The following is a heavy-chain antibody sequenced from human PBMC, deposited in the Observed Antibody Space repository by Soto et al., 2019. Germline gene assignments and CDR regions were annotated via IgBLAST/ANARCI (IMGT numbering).Heavy chain of an antibody. CDR1: GFTFSSYG. CDR3: ASWRLQGFDP. V-gene: IGHV3-33*01. J-gene: IGHJ5*02. D-gene: IGHD4-4*01. CDR2: IWYDGSNK. Sequence: QVQLVESGGGVVQPGRSLRLSCAASGFTFSSYGMHWVRQAPGKGLEWVAVIWYDGSNKYYADSVKGRFTISRDNSKNTLYLQMNSLRDEDTAVYYCASWRLQGFDPWGQGTLVTVSS.